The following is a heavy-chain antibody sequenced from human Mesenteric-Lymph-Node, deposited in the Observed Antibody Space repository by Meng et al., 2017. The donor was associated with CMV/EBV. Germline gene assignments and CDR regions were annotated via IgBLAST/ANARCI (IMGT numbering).Heavy chain of an antibody. CDR1: GFTFSSYS. V-gene: IGHV3-48*04. CDR3: ATGAYCSGGSCSGRYGMDV. CDR2: ISSSSSTI. Sequence: GESLKVSCAASGFTFSSYSMNWVRQAPGKGLEWVSYISSSSSTIYYADSVKGRFTISRDNAKNSLYLQMNSLRADDTAVYYCATGAYCSGGSCSGRYGMDVWGQGTTVTVSS. D-gene: IGHD2-15*01. J-gene: IGHJ6*02.